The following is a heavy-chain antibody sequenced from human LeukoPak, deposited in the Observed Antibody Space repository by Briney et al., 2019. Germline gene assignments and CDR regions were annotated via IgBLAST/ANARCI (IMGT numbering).Heavy chain of an antibody. CDR3: ARDLYYYGSGKYVPGHPDF. CDR2: ISVSGDNT. V-gene: IGHV3-23*01. CDR1: GFTFSTYA. J-gene: IGHJ4*02. Sequence: GGSLPVTHATTGFTFSTYAMSWVRQAPGQGLEWVSAISVSGDNTFYADSVKGRFTISRDDAKIFLYLQMNSLRAEDTAVYYCARDLYYYGSGKYVPGHPDFWGQGTLVTVSS. D-gene: IGHD3-10*01.